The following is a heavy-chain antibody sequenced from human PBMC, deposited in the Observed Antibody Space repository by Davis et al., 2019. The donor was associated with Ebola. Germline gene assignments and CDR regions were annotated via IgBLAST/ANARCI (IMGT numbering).Heavy chain of an antibody. CDR1: GYSFTSYW. V-gene: IGHV5-51*01. J-gene: IGHJ6*02. CDR2: IYPGDSDT. Sequence: PGGSLRLSCKGSGYSFTSYWIGWVRQMPGKGLEWMGIIYPGDSDTRYSPSFQGQVTISADKSISTAYLQWSSLKASDTAMYYCARVGDPAVYYYYGMDVWGQGTTVTVSS. D-gene: IGHD3-10*01. CDR3: ARVGDPAVYYYYGMDV.